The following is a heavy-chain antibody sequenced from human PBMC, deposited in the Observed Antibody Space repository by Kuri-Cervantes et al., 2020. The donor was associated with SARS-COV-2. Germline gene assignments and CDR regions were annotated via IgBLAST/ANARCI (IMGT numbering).Heavy chain of an antibody. J-gene: IGHJ5*02. D-gene: IGHD3-3*01. CDR2: ISYDGSNK. Sequence: SCKASGYTFTSYYMHWVRQAPGQGLEWVAVISYDGSNKYYADSVKGRFTISRDNSKNTLYLQMNSLRAEDTAVYYCVKGGARITNSGVVIANWFDPWGQGTLVTVSS. V-gene: IGHV3-30*04. CDR1: GYTFTSYY. CDR3: VKGGARITNSGVVIANWFDP.